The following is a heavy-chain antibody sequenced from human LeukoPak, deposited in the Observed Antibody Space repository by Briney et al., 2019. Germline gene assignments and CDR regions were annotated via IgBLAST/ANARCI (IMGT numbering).Heavy chain of an antibody. CDR3: ARGGSGSSFDY. J-gene: IGHJ4*02. CDR2: FDPEDGET. CDR1: GYTLTELS. V-gene: IGHV1-24*01. Sequence: ASVKVSCKVSGYTLTELSMHWVRQAPGKGLEWMGGFDPEDGETIYAQKLQGRVTMTTDTSTSTAYMELRSLRSDDTAVYYCARGGSGSSFDYWGQGTLVTVSS. D-gene: IGHD5-12*01.